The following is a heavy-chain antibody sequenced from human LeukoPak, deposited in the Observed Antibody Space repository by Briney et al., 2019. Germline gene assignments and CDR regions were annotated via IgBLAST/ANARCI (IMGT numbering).Heavy chain of an antibody. Sequence: SQTLSFTCTVSGGSISSGGYYWTWIRQHPGKGLEWIGYIYYSGSTYYNPSLKSRVTISVDTSKNQFSLKLSSVTAADTAVYYCATCGGDCPTYWYFALWGRGTLVTVSS. CDR3: ATCGGDCPTYWYFAL. J-gene: IGHJ2*01. D-gene: IGHD2-21*02. CDR2: IYYSGST. V-gene: IGHV4-31*03. CDR1: GGSISSGGYY.